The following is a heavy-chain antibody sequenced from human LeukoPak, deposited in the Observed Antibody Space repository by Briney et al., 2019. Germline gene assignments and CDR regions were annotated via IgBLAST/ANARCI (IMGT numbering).Heavy chain of an antibody. V-gene: IGHV1-8*01. Sequence: ASAKVSCKASGYTFTSYDINWVRQATGQGLEWMGWMNPNSGNTGYAQKFQGRVTMTRNTSISTAYMELSSLRSEDTAVYYCARGPGWVAASNFDYWGQGTLVTVSS. CDR1: GYTFTSYD. CDR2: MNPNSGNT. D-gene: IGHD2-15*01. CDR3: ARGPGWVAASNFDY. J-gene: IGHJ4*02.